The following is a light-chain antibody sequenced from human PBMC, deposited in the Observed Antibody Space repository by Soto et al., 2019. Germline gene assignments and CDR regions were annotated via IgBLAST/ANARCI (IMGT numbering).Light chain of an antibody. CDR3: QQYTVWPFN. V-gene: IGKV3-15*01. J-gene: IGKJ4*01. Sequence: EIEMTQSPATLSLSPGERATLSCRASQNINTNLAWYQQSPGRAPRLFIYHTSTRATGIPDRFSGSGSGTEFTLAISSLQSEDFALYYCQQYTVWPFNFGGGNMVEIK. CDR2: HTS. CDR1: QNINTN.